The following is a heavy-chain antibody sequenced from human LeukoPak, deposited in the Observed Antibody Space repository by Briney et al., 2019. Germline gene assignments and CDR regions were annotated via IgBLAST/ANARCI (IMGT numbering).Heavy chain of an antibody. J-gene: IGHJ5*01. Sequence: GGSLRLSCGASGFTFSSYGMHWVRQAPDKGLEWVAFIRYDGSNENYADSVEGRFTISRDNSKNTLYLQMNSLRAEDTAVYYCAKVYEYGDNDWFDSWGQGTLVTVSS. V-gene: IGHV3-30*02. CDR1: GFTFSSYG. CDR3: AKVYEYGDNDWFDS. CDR2: IRYDGSNE. D-gene: IGHD4-17*01.